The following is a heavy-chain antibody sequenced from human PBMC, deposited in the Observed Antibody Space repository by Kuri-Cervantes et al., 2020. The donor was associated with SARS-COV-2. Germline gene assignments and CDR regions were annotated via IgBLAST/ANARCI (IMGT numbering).Heavy chain of an antibody. J-gene: IGHJ6*02. Sequence: ESLKISCAVYGGSFSGYYWSWIRQPPGKGLEWIGEINHSGSTNYNPSLKSRVTISVDTSKNQFSLKLSSVTAADTAVYYCARLGATKGSYYYGVDVWGQGTTVTVSS. CDR1: GGSFSGYY. D-gene: IGHD1-26*01. V-gene: IGHV4-34*01. CDR2: INHSGST. CDR3: ARLGATKGSYYYGVDV.